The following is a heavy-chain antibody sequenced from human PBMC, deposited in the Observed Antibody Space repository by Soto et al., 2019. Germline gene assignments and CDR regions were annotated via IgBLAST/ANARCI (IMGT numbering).Heavy chain of an antibody. CDR2: ISGSGGST. J-gene: IGHJ4*02. V-gene: IGHV3-23*01. CDR3: AKEGGRYYDSSGYPLR. Sequence: EVQLLESGGGLVQPGGSLRLSCAASGFTFSSYAMSWVRQAPGKGLEWVSAISGSGGSTYYADSVKGRFTISRDNSKNTLYLQMNRLRAEDTAVYYCAKEGGRYYDSSGYPLRWGQGTLVTVSS. CDR1: GFTFSSYA. D-gene: IGHD3-22*01.